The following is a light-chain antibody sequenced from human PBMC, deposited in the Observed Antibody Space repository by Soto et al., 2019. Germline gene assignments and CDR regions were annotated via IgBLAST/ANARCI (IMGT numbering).Light chain of an antibody. V-gene: IGKV1-5*01. Sequence: DIQMTQSPSTLSASVGDRVPITCRASQSISYWLAWYQQKPGKAPKVLIYDASSRESGVPSRFSGSGSGTEFTLTINSLQPDDLATYYCQQYNTYWKLVHGTQVDIK. CDR2: DAS. J-gene: IGKJ1*01. CDR3: QQYNTYWK. CDR1: QSISYW.